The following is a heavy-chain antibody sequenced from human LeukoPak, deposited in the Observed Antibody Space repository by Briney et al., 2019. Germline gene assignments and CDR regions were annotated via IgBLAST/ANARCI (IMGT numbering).Heavy chain of an antibody. CDR2: ISNSGGRT. CDR3: AKSYNGYESKPDY. Sequence: GGSLRLSCAASGFTFSSYAMSWVRQAPGKGLGWVSSISNSGGRTFYTDSVKGRFTISRDNSKITLYLQMNSLRAEDTAVYYCAKSYNGYESKPDYWGQGTLVTVSS. J-gene: IGHJ4*02. CDR1: GFTFSSYA. D-gene: IGHD5-12*01. V-gene: IGHV3-23*01.